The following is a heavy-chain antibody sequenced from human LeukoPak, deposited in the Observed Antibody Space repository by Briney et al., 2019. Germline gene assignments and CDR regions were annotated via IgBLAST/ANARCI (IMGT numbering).Heavy chain of an antibody. J-gene: IGHJ5*02. V-gene: IGHV4-4*02. D-gene: IGHD3-3*01. CDR3: ARALKGVLNWFDP. CDR1: GGSISSTNW. Sequence: SGTLSLTCAVSGGSISSTNWWSWVRQPPGKGLEWIGSIYYSGSTYYNPSLKSRVTISVDTSKNQFSLKLSSVTAADTAVYYCARALKGVLNWFDPWGQGTLVTVSS. CDR2: IYYSGST.